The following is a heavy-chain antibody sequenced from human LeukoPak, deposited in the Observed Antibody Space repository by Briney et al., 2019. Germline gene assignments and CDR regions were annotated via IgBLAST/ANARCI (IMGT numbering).Heavy chain of an antibody. V-gene: IGHV4-59*01. D-gene: IGHD6-13*01. CDR3: ARGHYSSSWYVFDY. CDR1: GGSISSYY. Sequence: SETLSLTCTVSGGSISSYYWSWIRQPPGKGLEWIGYLYYSGSTNYNPSLKSRVTISLDTSKNKFSVRLSSVTAADTAVYYCARGHYSSSWYVFDYWGQGTLVTVSS. J-gene: IGHJ4*02. CDR2: LYYSGST.